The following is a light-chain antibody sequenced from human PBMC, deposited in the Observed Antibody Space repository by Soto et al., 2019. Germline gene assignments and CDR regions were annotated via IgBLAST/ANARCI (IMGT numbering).Light chain of an antibody. CDR3: LLSYNAARV. J-gene: IGLJ2*01. CDR1: TGAVTSNHH. CDR2: DTS. V-gene: IGLV7-46*01. Sequence: QAVVTQEPSRTVSPGGTVTLTCGSSTGAVTSNHHPYWFQQKAGQAPRTLIYDTSNKHSWTPARFSGSLLGDKAALTLSGAQPEDQAQYYCLLSYNAARVFGGGTKLTLL.